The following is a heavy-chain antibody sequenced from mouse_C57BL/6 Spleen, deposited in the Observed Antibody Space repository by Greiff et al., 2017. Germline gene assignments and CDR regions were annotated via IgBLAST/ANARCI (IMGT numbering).Heavy chain of an antibody. CDR1: GFNIKDDY. CDR3: TTITTVVADY. CDR2: IDPENGDT. Sequence: VQLKPSGAELVRPGASVKLSCTASGFNIKDDYMHWVKQRPEQGLEWIGWIDPENGDTEYASKFQGKATITADTSSNTAYLQLSSLTSEDTAVYYCTTITTVVADYWGQGTTLTVSS. J-gene: IGHJ2*01. D-gene: IGHD1-1*01. V-gene: IGHV14-4*01.